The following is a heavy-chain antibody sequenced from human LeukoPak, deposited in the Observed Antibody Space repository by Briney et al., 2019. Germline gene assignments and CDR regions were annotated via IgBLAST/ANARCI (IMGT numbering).Heavy chain of an antibody. Sequence: SETLSLTCAVYGGSFSGYYWSWIRQPPGKALEWIGSVYYSGTTSYNPSLKSRVTISVDMSKNHFSLRLRSVTAADTAMYYCARGTLYRGWSYYLDFWGQGSQVTVSS. CDR3: ARGTLYRGWSYYLDF. CDR2: VYYSGTT. D-gene: IGHD6-19*01. V-gene: IGHV4-34*01. CDR1: GGSFSGYY. J-gene: IGHJ4*02.